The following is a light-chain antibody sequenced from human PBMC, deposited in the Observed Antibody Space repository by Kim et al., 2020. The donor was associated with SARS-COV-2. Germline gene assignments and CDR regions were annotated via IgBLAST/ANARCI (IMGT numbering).Light chain of an antibody. Sequence: NFMLTQPHSVSESPGKTVTISCTGSGGSIASNYVQWHQQRPGSAPTTVISQDDQRPSGVPDRFSGSIDSSSNSASLTISRLKTEDEADYYCQSYDNNNQDWVFGGGTQLTVL. CDR2: QDD. V-gene: IGLV6-57*02. CDR3: QSYDNNNQDWV. J-gene: IGLJ3*02. CDR1: GGSIASNY.